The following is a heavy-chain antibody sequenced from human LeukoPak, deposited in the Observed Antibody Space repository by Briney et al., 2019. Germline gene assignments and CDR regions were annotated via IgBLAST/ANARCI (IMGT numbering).Heavy chain of an antibody. J-gene: IGHJ6*03. V-gene: IGHV1-18*01. Sequence: GASVKVSCKASGYTFTSYGISWVRQAPGQGLEWVGWIRGDNGNTNYAQKLQGRVTMTTDTSTSTAYMELRSLRSDDTAVYYCARNFDGDLYYMDVWGKGTTVTVSS. CDR1: GYTFTSYG. CDR2: IRGDNGNT. CDR3: ARNFDGDLYYMDV. D-gene: IGHD4-17*01.